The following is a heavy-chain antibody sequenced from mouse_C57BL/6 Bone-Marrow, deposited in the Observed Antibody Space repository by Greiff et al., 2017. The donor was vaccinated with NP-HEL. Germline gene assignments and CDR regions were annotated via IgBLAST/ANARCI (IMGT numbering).Heavy chain of an antibody. V-gene: IGHV5-4*01. CDR2: ISDGGSYT. Sequence: EVMLVESGGGLVKPGGSLKLSCAASGFTFSSYAMSWVRQTPEKRLEWVATISDGGSYTYYPDNVKGRCTISRDNAKNNLYLQMSHLKAEDTAMYYCARDDYDGGSYWGQGTVVTVSA. D-gene: IGHD2-4*01. CDR3: ARDDYDGGSY. J-gene: IGHJ3*01. CDR1: GFTFSSYA.